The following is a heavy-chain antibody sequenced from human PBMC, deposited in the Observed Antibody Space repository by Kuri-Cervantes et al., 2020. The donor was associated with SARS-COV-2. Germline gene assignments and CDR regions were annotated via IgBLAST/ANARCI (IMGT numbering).Heavy chain of an antibody. CDR3: SRVIGSSWFRNYYYYMDV. CDR2: FDPEDGET. Sequence: ASVKVSCKVSGYTLTELSMHWVRQAPGKGLEWMGGFDPEDGETIYAQKFQGRVTMTEDTSTDTAYMELSSLRSDDTAVYYCSRVIGSSWFRNYYYYMDVWGKGTTVTVSS. D-gene: IGHD6-13*01. CDR1: GYTLTELS. V-gene: IGHV1-24*01. J-gene: IGHJ6*03.